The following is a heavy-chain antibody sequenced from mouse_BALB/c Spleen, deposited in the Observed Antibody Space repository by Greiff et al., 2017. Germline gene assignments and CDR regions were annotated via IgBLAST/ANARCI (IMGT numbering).Heavy chain of an antibody. D-gene: IGHD1-1*01. CDR1: GFTFSSYA. Sequence: EVKVEESGGGLVKPGGSLKLSCAASGFTFSSYAMSWVRQTPEKRLEWVASISSGGSTYYPDSVKGRFTISRDNARNILYLQMSSLRSEDTAMYYCARDYYGSSYDWYFDVWGAGTTVTVSS. CDR3: ARDYYGSSYDWYFDV. CDR2: ISSGGST. V-gene: IGHV5-6-5*01. J-gene: IGHJ1*01.